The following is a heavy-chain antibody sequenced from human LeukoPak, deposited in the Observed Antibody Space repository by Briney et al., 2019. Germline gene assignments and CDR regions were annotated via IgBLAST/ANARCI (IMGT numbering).Heavy chain of an antibody. CDR2: ISAYNGNT. V-gene: IGHV1-18*01. Sequence: ASVTVSFKASGYTFTSYGISWVRQAPGQGLEWMGWISAYNGNTNYAQKLQGRVTMTTDTSTSTAYMELRSLRSDDTAVYYCARDLSLLRFLEWLLPSSYGMDVWGQGTTVTVSS. CDR1: GYTFTSYG. J-gene: IGHJ6*02. D-gene: IGHD3-3*01. CDR3: ARDLSLLRFLEWLLPSSYGMDV.